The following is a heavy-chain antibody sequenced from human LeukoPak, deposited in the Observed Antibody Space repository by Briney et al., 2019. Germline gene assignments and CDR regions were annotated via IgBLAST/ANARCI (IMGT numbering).Heavy chain of an antibody. CDR1: GFTFSSYA. J-gene: IGHJ5*02. CDR2: ISGSGGST. Sequence: GGSLRLSCAASGFTFSSYAMSWVRQAPGKGLEWVSAISGSGGSTYYADSVKGRFTISRDNSKNTLYLQMNSLRAEDTAVYYCAKDRYYYGSGIQYGRNNWFDPWGQGTLVTVSS. V-gene: IGHV3-23*01. D-gene: IGHD3-10*01. CDR3: AKDRYYYGSGIQYGRNNWFDP.